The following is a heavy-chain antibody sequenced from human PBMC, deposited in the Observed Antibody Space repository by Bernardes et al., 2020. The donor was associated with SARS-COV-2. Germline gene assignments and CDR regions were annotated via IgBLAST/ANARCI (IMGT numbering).Heavy chain of an antibody. CDR2: ISDDGSVK. Sequence: GASLRLSCAASGFTFSSYGMHWVRQAPGKGLEWVAVISDDGSVKYFEDSVKGRFSISRDNSKNTLFLQMNSLRHDDTAVYYCAKGAFGEVLSQFDYWGQGTLVTVSS. D-gene: IGHD3-10*01. J-gene: IGHJ4*02. CDR1: GFTFSSYG. CDR3: AKGAFGEVLSQFDY. V-gene: IGHV3-30*18.